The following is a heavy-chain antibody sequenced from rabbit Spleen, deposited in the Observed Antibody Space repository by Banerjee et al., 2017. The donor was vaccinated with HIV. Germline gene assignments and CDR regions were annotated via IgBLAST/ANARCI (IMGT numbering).Heavy chain of an antibody. Sequence: QSLEESGGDLVKPGASLTLTCTASEFSFSSSYYMCWVRQAPGKGLEWIACIDAGSGGSDYYASWAKGRFTISKTSSTTVTLQMTSLTAADTATYFCARFTGEAGYGYGTLWGQGTLVTVS. J-gene: IGHJ4*01. CDR2: IDAGSGGSD. CDR1: EFSFSSSYY. CDR3: ARFTGEAGYGYGTL. V-gene: IGHV1S40*01. D-gene: IGHD6-1*01.